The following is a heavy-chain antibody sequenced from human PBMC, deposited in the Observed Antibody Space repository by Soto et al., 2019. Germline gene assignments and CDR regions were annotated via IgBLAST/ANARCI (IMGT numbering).Heavy chain of an antibody. J-gene: IGHJ6*02. CDR1: GFAFSSYA. D-gene: IGHD3-16*01. V-gene: IGHV3-30*18. CDR2: ISYDGNYI. CDR3: AKGILSATIGPYTMDV. Sequence: QVHLVESGGGVVQPGASLRLSCEASGFAFSSYAMHWVRQAPGKGLEWVGVISYDGNYIYYADSVKGRFTISRDNSKNTLYVQVNSLRPEDTAVYYCAKGILSATIGPYTMDVWGQATTVTVSS.